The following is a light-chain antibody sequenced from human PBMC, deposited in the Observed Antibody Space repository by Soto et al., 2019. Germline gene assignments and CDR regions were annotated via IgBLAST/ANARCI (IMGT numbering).Light chain of an antibody. CDR2: YGD. CDR1: SSNIGNNA. V-gene: IGLV1-36*01. CDR3: AAWDDRLNGLV. J-gene: IGLJ2*01. Sequence: QSVLTQPPSVSEAPRQRVTISCSGSSSNIGNNAVNWYQQLPGKAPKLLIYYGDLLPSGVSDRFAGSKSGTSASLAISGRQSEDEAEYYCAAWDDRLNGLVFGGGTKLTVL.